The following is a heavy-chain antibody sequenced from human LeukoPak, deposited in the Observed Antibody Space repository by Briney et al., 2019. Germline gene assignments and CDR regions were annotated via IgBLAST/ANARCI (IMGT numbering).Heavy chain of an antibody. CDR3: VREGRYGDYEGY. D-gene: IGHD4-17*01. Sequence: SETLSLTCTVSGGSISDHYWSWIRKPPGKGLEWIGYILYSGRANSNPSLKSRVTMSVDTSKNQFSLNLSSVTVADTAVYYCVREGRYGDYEGYWGQGTLVTVSS. J-gene: IGHJ4*02. CDR2: ILYSGRA. V-gene: IGHV4-59*11. CDR1: GGSISDHY.